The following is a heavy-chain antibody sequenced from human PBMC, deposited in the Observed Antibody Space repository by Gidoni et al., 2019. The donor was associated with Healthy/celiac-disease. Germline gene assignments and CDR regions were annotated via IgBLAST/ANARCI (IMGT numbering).Heavy chain of an antibody. Sequence: QVQLQESGPGLVKPSETLSLTCTVSGGSISSYYWSWIRQPPGKGLEWIGYIYYSGSTNYNPSLKSRVTISVDTSKNQFSLKLSSVTAADTAVYYCARLGPGILTGSFDYWGQGTLVTVSS. D-gene: IGHD3-9*01. V-gene: IGHV4-59*08. CDR1: GGSISSYY. CDR3: ARLGPGILTGSFDY. CDR2: IYYSGST. J-gene: IGHJ4*02.